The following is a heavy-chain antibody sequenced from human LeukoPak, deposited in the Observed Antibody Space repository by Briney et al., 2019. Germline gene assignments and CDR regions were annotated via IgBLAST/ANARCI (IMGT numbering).Heavy chain of an antibody. D-gene: IGHD5-18*01. CDR3: ARGPGYSYGLWGANYYYYYMDV. Sequence: ASVKVSCKASGYTFTGYYVHWVRQAPGQGLEWMGWINPNSGGTNYAQKFQGRVTITRNTSISTAYMELSSLRSEDTAVYYCARGPGYSYGLWGANYYYYYMDVWGKGTTVTVSS. V-gene: IGHV1-2*02. CDR2: INPNSGGT. CDR1: GYTFTGYY. J-gene: IGHJ6*03.